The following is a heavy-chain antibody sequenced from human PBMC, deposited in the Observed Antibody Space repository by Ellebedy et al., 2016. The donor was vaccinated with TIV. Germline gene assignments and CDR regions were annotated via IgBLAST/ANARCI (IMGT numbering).Heavy chain of an antibody. D-gene: IGHD2-15*01. CDR3: ATRVVATTNWFDP. J-gene: IGHJ5*02. CDR1: GFTFSSYE. V-gene: IGHV3-23*01. CDR2: ITGSGVST. Sequence: GESLKISXAASGFTFSSYEMSWVRQAPGKGLEWVSGITGSGVSTYYADSVKGRFTISRDNSKNTLYLQMNSLRDEDTAVYYCATRVVATTNWFDPWGQGTLVTVSS.